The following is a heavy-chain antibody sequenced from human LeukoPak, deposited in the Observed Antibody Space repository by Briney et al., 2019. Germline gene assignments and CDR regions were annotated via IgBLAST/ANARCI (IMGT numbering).Heavy chain of an antibody. CDR2: IYSGGST. D-gene: IGHD1-26*01. CDR1: GFTVSSNY. Sequence: GGSLRLSCAASGFTVSSNYMSWVRQAPGKGLEWVSVIYSGGSTYYADSVKGRFTISRDNSKNTLYLQMNSLRAEDTAVYFCARSGRGTYFYFDLWGQGTLVTVSS. J-gene: IGHJ4*02. V-gene: IGHV3-53*01. CDR3: ARSGRGTYFYFDL.